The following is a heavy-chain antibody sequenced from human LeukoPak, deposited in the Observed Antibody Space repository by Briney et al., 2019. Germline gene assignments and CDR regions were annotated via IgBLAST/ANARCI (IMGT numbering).Heavy chain of an antibody. Sequence: PSETLSLTCTVSGGSISSSSYYWGWIRQPPGKGLEWIGSIYYSGSTYYIPSLKSRVTISVDTSKNQFSLKLSSVTAADTAVYYCARGRGVVVPAASTWFDPWGQGTLVTVSS. J-gene: IGHJ5*02. CDR3: ARGRGVVVPAASTWFDP. D-gene: IGHD2-2*01. CDR1: GGSISSSSYY. CDR2: IYYSGST. V-gene: IGHV4-39*07.